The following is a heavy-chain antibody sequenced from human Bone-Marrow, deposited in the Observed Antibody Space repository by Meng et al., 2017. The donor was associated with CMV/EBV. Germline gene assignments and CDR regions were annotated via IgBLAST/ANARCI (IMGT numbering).Heavy chain of an antibody. D-gene: IGHD2-2*01. J-gene: IGHJ6*02. CDR2: ISGSGGST. Sequence: GGSLRLSCATSGFTFSSYAMSWVRQAPGKGLEWVSVISGSGGSTYYADSVKGRFTISRDNSKNTLYLQMNSLRAEDTAVYYCASSSTTLYGMDVWGQGTTVTVS. V-gene: IGHV3-23*01. CDR3: ASSSTTLYGMDV. CDR1: GFTFSSYA.